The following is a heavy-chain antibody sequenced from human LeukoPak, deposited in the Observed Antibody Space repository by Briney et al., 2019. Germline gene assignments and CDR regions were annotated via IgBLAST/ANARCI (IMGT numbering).Heavy chain of an antibody. CDR3: ARGDIVVVVAATLGY. D-gene: IGHD2-15*01. V-gene: IGHV1-46*01. Sequence: ASVKVSCKASGYTFTSYYMHWVRQAPGQGLEWMGIINPSGGSTSYAQKFQGRVTMTRDTSTSTVYMELSSLRSEDTAVYYCARGDIVVVVAATLGYWGQGTLVTVSS. CDR1: GYTFTSYY. CDR2: INPSGGST. J-gene: IGHJ4*02.